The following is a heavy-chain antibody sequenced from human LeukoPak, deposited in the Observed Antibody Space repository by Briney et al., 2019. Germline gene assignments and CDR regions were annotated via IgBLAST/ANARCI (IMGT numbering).Heavy chain of an antibody. CDR1: GGSISSSNW. V-gene: IGHV4-4*02. J-gene: IGHJ3*02. CDR3: ARDQAHLIMAVAGGDAFDI. D-gene: IGHD6-19*01. Sequence: SETLSLTCTVSGGSISSSNWWSWVRQPPGKGLEWIGEIYHSGSTNYNPSLKSRVTISVDKSKNQFSLKLSSVTAADTAVYYCARDQAHLIMAVAGGDAFDIWGQGTMVTVSS. CDR2: IYHSGST.